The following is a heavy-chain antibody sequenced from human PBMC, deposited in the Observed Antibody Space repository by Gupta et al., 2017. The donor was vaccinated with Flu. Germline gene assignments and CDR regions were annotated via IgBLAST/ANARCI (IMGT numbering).Heavy chain of an antibody. Sequence: EVQLLESGGGLVQPGGSLRLSCAASGFTFSSYAMSWVRQAPGKGLEWVSAMSGSGGSTYYADSVKGRFTISRDNSKNTLYLQMNSLRAEDTAVYYCAKSGAGPAAISSGWFDPWGQGTLVTVSS. J-gene: IGHJ5*02. CDR2: MSGSGGST. V-gene: IGHV3-23*01. D-gene: IGHD2-2*01. CDR3: AKSGAGPAAISSGWFDP. CDR1: GFTFSSYA.